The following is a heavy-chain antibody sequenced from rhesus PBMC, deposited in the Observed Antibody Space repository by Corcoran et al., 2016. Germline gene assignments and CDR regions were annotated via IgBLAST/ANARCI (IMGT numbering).Heavy chain of an antibody. CDR1: GYSFTNYW. CDR3: ARGWGTVTVFDF. V-gene: IGHV5-2*01. CDR2: IGPSDSDT. D-gene: IGHD4-23*01. J-gene: IGHJ3*01. Sequence: EVQLVQSGAEVKRPGESLKISCKTSGYSFTNYWISWVRQMPGKGLEVMGAIGPSDSDTRYTPSFPGQVTISADNPISTAYLQWSSLKASDTATYYCARGWGTVTVFDFWGQGLRVTVSS.